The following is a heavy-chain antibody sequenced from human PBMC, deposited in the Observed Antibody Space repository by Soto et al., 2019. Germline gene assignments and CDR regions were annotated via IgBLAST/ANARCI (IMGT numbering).Heavy chain of an antibody. Sequence: PGGSLRLSCAASGFTLSTYAVHWVREAPGKGLEWVAVISYDVNKKYYADSVKGRFTISRDNSKNMLYLLMDSLRAEDTAVYYCARGLEAYYYYGMDVWGQGTTVTVSS. CDR3: ARGLEAYYYYGMDV. V-gene: IGHV3-30-3*01. CDR2: ISYDVNKK. CDR1: GFTLSTYA. D-gene: IGHD1-1*01. J-gene: IGHJ6*02.